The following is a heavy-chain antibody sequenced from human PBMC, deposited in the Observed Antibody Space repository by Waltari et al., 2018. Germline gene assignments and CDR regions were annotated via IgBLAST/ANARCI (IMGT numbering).Heavy chain of an antibody. J-gene: IGHJ4*02. Sequence: EVQLVESGGGLVRPGRSLRLSCTASGFTFGDYAMSWVRQAPGKGLEWVGFIRSKAYGGTTEYAASVKGRFTISRDDSKGIAYLQMNSLKTEDTAVYYCTRVRSLHRGYSGYDYPDYWGQGTLVTVSS. CDR2: IRSKAYGGTT. D-gene: IGHD5-12*01. V-gene: IGHV3-49*04. CDR1: GFTFGDYA. CDR3: TRVRSLHRGYSGYDYPDY.